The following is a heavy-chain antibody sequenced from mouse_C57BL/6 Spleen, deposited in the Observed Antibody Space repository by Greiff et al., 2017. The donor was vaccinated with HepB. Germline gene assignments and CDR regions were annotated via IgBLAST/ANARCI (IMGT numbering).Heavy chain of an antibody. CDR2: IYPRSGNT. J-gene: IGHJ2*01. CDR3: ARSGYDYSSFDY. D-gene: IGHD2-4*01. Sequence: QVQLQQSGAELARPGASVKLSCKASGYTFTSYGISWVKQRTGQGLEWIGEIYPRSGNTYYNEKFKGKATLTADKSSSTAYMEIRSLTSEDSAVYFCARSGYDYSSFDYWGQGTTLTVSS. V-gene: IGHV1-81*01. CDR1: GYTFTSYG.